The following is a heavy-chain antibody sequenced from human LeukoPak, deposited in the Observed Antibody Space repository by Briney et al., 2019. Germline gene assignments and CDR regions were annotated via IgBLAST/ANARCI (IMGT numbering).Heavy chain of an antibody. J-gene: IGHJ4*02. V-gene: IGHV4-31*03. D-gene: IGHD1-1*01. CDR1: GDSMSNGGYF. CDR2: IYYTGST. CDR3: ARGLPGARIPYHFDS. Sequence: SETLSLTCTVSGDSMSNGGYFWSWIRQHPGKGLEWIGYIYYTGSTTYNPSLQSRVTMSVDTSKNNFSLRLNPVTAADTAVYFCARGLPGARIPYHFDSWGQGTLVAVSS.